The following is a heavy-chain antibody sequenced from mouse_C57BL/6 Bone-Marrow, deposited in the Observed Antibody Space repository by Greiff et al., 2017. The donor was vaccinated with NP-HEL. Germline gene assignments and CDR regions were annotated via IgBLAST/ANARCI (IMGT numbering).Heavy chain of an antibody. Sequence: EVKLVESGGGLVQPGGSLKLSCAASGFTFSDYYMYWVRQTPEKRLEWVAYISNGGGSTYYLDTVKGRFTISRDNAKNTLYLQMSRLKSEDTAMYYCARRLYYYAMDYWGQGTSVTVSS. V-gene: IGHV5-12*01. J-gene: IGHJ4*01. CDR2: ISNGGGST. CDR3: ARRLYYYAMDY. CDR1: GFTFSDYY.